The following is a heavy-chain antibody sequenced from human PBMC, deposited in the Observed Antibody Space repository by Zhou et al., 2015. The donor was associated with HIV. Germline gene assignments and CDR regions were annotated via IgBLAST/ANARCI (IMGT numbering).Heavy chain of an antibody. CDR1: GFDFSPYT. J-gene: IGHJ3*02. Sequence: QSGGGLSQPGGSLRLSCAASGFDFSPYTINWIRQSPGKGLEWVSSISRTNIYIYYSDSVKGRFTISRDNAKNSVSLQMHSLRVDDTAIYYCARGGLTLVRDPLFDMWGQGAMVTVSS. V-gene: IGHV3-21*06. D-gene: IGHD3-10*01. CDR3: ARGGLTLVRDPLFDM. CDR2: ISRTNIYI.